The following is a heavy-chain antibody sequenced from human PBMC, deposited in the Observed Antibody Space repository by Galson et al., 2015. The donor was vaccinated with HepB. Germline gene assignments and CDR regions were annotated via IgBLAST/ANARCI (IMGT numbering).Heavy chain of an antibody. Sequence: SLRLSCAASGFALNNYAIYWVRQAPGKGLECVSAISNHGGTTHYADSVKGRFTISRDNFKNTVYLQMSSLRPEDTAVYYCVKVGDEAGGLRYFYYGMDVWGQGTTVTVSS. D-gene: IGHD3-16*01. CDR1: GFALNNYA. CDR2: ISNHGGTT. V-gene: IGHV3-64D*06. CDR3: VKVGDEAGGLRYFYYGMDV. J-gene: IGHJ6*02.